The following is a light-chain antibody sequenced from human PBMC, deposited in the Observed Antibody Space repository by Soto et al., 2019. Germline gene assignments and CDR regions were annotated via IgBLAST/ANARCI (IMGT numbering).Light chain of an antibody. CDR1: SSDVGGYNY. CDR2: EVS. V-gene: IGLV2-8*01. J-gene: IGLJ3*02. Sequence: QSALTQPPSASGSPGQSVTISCTGSSSDVGGYNYVSWYQQHPGKAPKVMIYEVSKRPSGVPDRFSGSKSGNTASLTVSGLQAEDEADYYCSSYAGSNLLFGGGTKLTVL. CDR3: SSYAGSNLL.